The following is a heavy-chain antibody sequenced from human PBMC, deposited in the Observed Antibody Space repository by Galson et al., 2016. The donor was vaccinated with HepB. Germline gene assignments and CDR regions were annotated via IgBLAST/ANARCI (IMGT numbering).Heavy chain of an antibody. J-gene: IGHJ4*02. D-gene: IGHD7-27*01. Sequence: SLRLSCAASGFTVSSNYMNWVRQAPGKGLEWVSIIYVGGSTYYADSVRGRFTISRDNSKNTLYLQMNSLRAEDTAVYYCAGSGDYYYFDYWGQGTLVTASS. CDR2: IYVGGST. CDR1: GFTVSSNY. V-gene: IGHV3-53*01. CDR3: AGSGDYYYFDY.